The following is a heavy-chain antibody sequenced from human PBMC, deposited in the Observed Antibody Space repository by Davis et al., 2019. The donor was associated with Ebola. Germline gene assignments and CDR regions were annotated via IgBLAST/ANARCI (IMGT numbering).Heavy chain of an antibody. J-gene: IGHJ2*01. Sequence: PGGSLRLSCAVYGGSFSGYYWSWIRQPPGKGLEWIGEINHSGSTNYNPSLKSRVTISVDTSKNQFSLKLSSVTAADTAVYYCARGRGTAARLHWYFDLWGRGTLVTVSS. D-gene: IGHD6-6*01. CDR2: INHSGST. CDR3: ARGRGTAARLHWYFDL. CDR1: GGSFSGYY. V-gene: IGHV4-34*01.